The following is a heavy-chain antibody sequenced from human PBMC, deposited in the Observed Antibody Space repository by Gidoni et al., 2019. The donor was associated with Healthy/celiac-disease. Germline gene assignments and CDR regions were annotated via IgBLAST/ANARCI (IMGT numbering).Heavy chain of an antibody. V-gene: IGHV1-3*05. D-gene: IGHD6-6*01. J-gene: IGHJ6*02. CDR2: INAGNGNT. Sequence: QVQLVQSGAEEKKPGASVKVSCKASGYTFTSYAMHWVRQAPGQRLEWMGWINAGNGNTKYSQKFQGRVTITRDTSASTAYMELSSLRSEDTAVYYCARMRYSSSSDYYYYYGMDVWGQGTTVTVSS. CDR1: GYTFTSYA. CDR3: ARMRYSSSSDYYYYYGMDV.